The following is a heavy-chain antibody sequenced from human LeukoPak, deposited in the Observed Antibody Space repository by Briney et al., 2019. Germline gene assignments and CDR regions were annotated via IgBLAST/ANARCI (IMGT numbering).Heavy chain of an antibody. CDR3: ARGGSSGSNWFDP. Sequence: PGGSLRLSCAASGFTFSNYWMHWVRQAPGKGLVWVSRINSDGDIIMYADSVKGRFTISRDNAKKTLYLQMNSLRAEDTAVYYCARGGSSGSNWFDPWGQGTLVTVSS. J-gene: IGHJ5*02. V-gene: IGHV3-74*03. CDR1: GFTFSNYW. CDR2: INSDGDII. D-gene: IGHD3-22*01.